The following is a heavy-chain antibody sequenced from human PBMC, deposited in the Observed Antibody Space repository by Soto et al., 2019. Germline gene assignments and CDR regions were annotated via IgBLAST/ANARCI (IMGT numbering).Heavy chain of an antibody. CDR3: ARESRTIIVGASKGFDY. J-gene: IGHJ4*02. CDR2: ISYDGSNK. V-gene: IGHV3-30-3*01. D-gene: IGHD1-26*01. Sequence: GGSLRLSCAASGFTFSSYAMHWVRQAPGKGLEWVAVISYDGSNKYYADSVKGRFTISRDNSKNTLYLQMNSLRAEDTAVYYCARESRTIIVGASKGFDYWGQGTLVTVSS. CDR1: GFTFSSYA.